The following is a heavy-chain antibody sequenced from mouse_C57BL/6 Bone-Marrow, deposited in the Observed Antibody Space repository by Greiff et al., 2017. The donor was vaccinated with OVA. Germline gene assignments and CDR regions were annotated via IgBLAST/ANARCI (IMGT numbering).Heavy chain of an antibody. CDR2: INPNNGGT. V-gene: IGHV1-26*01. D-gene: IGHD4-1*01. Sequence: VQLQQSGPELVKPGASVKISCKASGYTFTDYYMNWVKQSHGKSLEWIGDINPNNGGTSYNQKFKGKATLTVDKSSSTAYMELRSLTSEDSAVYYCARWVWGAWFAYWGQGTLVTVSA. CDR1: GYTFTDYY. J-gene: IGHJ3*01. CDR3: ARWVWGAWFAY.